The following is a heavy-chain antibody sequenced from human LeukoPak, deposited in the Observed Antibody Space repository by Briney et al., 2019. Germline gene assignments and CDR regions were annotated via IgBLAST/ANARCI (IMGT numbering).Heavy chain of an antibody. V-gene: IGHV3-64D*06. CDR1: GFTFSRYA. D-gene: IGHD3-10*01. Sequence: GGSLRLSCSASGFTFSRYAMHWVRQAPGKGLEYVSAISSNGGSTYYADSVKGRFTISRGNSRNTLHLQMSSLRVEDTAVYYCVKDSSSGSYFDYWGQGTLGTASS. CDR3: VKDSSSGSYFDY. J-gene: IGHJ4*02. CDR2: ISSNGGST.